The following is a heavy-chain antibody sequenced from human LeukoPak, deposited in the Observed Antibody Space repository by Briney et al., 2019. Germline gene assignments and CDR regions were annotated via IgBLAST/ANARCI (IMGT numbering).Heavy chain of an antibody. V-gene: IGHV3-30*18. CDR2: ISQEGSDK. D-gene: IGHD1-1*01. Sequence: GRSLRLSCAASGFSFSHYVMHWVRQAPGKGLEWVAVISQEGSDKYYIDSVKGRFTISRDNSKNTLYLQMDSLRAEDTAVYSCAKDEGTTGLNWFDPWGQGTLVTVSS. J-gene: IGHJ5*02. CDR3: AKDEGTTGLNWFDP. CDR1: GFSFSHYV.